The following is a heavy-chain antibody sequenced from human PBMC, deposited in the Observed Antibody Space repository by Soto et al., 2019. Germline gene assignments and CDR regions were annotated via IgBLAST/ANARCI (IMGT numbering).Heavy chain of an antibody. D-gene: IGHD3-16*01. Sequence: GGSLRLSCAASGFTFSSYGMHWVRQAPGKGLEWVAVISYDGSNKYYADSVKGRFTISRDNSKNTLYLQMNSLRAEDTAVYYCAKDLNFSPMGGYYYYYYGMDVWGQGTTVTVSS. CDR3: AKDLNFSPMGGYYYYYYGMDV. V-gene: IGHV3-30*18. J-gene: IGHJ6*02. CDR2: ISYDGSNK. CDR1: GFTFSSYG.